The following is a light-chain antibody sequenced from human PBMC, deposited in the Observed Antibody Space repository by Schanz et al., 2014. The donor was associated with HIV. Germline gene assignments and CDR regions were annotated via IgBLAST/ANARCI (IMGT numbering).Light chain of an antibody. V-gene: IGKV3-15*01. CDR2: GAF. Sequence: EIVMTQSPATLYVSPGEGATLSCRASQSISNNLAWYQHKPGQAPRLLIYGAFTRATGIPDRFSGSGSGTDFTLTISRLEPEDFAVYYCQQHGGSPETFGQGTKVEIK. J-gene: IGKJ1*01. CDR3: QQHGGSPET. CDR1: QSISNN.